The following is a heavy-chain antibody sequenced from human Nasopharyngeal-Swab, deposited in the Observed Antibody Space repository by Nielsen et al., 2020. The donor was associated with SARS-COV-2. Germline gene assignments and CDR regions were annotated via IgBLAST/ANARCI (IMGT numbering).Heavy chain of an antibody. CDR3: ARGGRDIVVVVAIMFYYYYMDV. D-gene: IGHD2-15*01. V-gene: IGHV4-31*03. J-gene: IGHJ6*03. CDR1: GGSISSGGYY. CDR2: LYYSGST. Sequence: SETLPLTCTVSGGSISSGGYYWSWIRQHPGKGLEWIGFLYYSGSTNYNPSLKSRVTISVDTSKNQFSLKLSSVTAADTAVYYCARGGRDIVVVVAIMFYYYYMDVWGKGTTVTVSS.